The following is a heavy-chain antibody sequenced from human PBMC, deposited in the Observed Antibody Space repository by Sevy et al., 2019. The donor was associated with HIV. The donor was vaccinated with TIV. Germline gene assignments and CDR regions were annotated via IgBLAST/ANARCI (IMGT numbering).Heavy chain of an antibody. CDR2: ISHSGGST. Sequence: GGSLRLSCAASGFTFSSYGMSWVRQAPGKGLKWVSSISHSGGSTYYADSVKGRFNISRDNSKNTLYLQMNSLRAEDTAVYYCAKGTLVVPAVIYYYYAMDVWGQGTTVTVSS. J-gene: IGHJ6*02. D-gene: IGHD2-2*01. CDR1: GFTFSSYG. CDR3: AKGTLVVPAVIYYYYAMDV. V-gene: IGHV3-23*01.